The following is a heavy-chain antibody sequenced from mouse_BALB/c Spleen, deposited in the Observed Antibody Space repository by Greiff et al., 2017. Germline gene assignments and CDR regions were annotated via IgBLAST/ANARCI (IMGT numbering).Heavy chain of an antibody. J-gene: IGHJ3*01. CDR1: GFTFSSYA. D-gene: IGHD1-1*01. CDR3: AREGGSSFAY. CDR2: ISSGGST. Sequence: EGQVVESGGGLVKPGGSLKLSCAASGFTFSSYAMSWVRQTPEKRLEWVASISSGGSTYYPDSVKGRFTISRDNARNILYLQMSSLRSEDTAMYYCAREGGSSFAYWGQGTLVTVSA. V-gene: IGHV5-6-5*01.